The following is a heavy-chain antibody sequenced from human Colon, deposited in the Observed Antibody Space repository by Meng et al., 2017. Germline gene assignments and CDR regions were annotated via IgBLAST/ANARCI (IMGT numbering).Heavy chain of an antibody. CDR2: IYYSGST. V-gene: IGHV4-30-4*01. J-gene: IGHJ5*02. CDR1: GGSISSGDYY. Sequence: QGQRREAGPGLVQPSQTLSLTCTVPGGSISSGDYYWSWIRQPPGKGLEWIGYIYYSGSTYSNASLKSRVTISIDRSKNQFSLKLSSVTAADTAVYYCARDRKHYGERGWFDPWGQGTLVTVSS. CDR3: ARDRKHYGERGWFDP. D-gene: IGHD4-17*01.